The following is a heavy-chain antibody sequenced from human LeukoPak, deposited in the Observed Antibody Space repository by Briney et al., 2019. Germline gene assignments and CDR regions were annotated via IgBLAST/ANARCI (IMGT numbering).Heavy chain of an antibody. CDR1: GFTFSSHA. CDR2: ISGRGANT. CDR3: VKDMEYYYDSSDYSPYYSYNMDV. J-gene: IGHJ6*03. V-gene: IGHV3-23*01. D-gene: IGHD3-22*01. Sequence: GGSLRLSCAASGFTFSSHAMSWVRQAPGKGLAWVSAISGRGANTYYADSVKGRFTISRDNSKNTLYLQMNSLRAEDTAIYYCVKDMEYYYDSSDYSPYYSYNMDVWGKGTTVTVSS.